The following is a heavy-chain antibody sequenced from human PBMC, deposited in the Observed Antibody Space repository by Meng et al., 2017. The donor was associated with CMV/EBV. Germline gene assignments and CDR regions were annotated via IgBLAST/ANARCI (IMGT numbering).Heavy chain of an antibody. CDR1: GGTFSSYA. CDR2: IVPILGIA. V-gene: IGHV1-69*10. CDR3: AAGYYDFWSGYYTSPTYGMDV. J-gene: IGHJ6*02. Sequence: SVKVSCKASGGTFSSYAISWVRQAPGQGLEWMGGIVPILGIANYAQKFQGRVTITADKSTSTAYMELSSLRSEDTAVYYCAAGYYDFWSGYYTSPTYGMDVWGQGTTVTVSS. D-gene: IGHD3-3*01.